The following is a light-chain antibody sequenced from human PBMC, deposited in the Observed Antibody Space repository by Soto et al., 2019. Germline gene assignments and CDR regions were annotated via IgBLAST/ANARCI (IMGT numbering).Light chain of an antibody. V-gene: IGKV1-5*03. Sequence: GDRVTITCRASESISTWLAWYQQKPGKAPKLLIYGASSLESGVPPRFSGDGSETEFTLTISSLQRDDFGTYYCQRYSRLWSFGQGTKVEIE. CDR2: GAS. J-gene: IGKJ1*01. CDR1: ESISTW. CDR3: QRYSRLWS.